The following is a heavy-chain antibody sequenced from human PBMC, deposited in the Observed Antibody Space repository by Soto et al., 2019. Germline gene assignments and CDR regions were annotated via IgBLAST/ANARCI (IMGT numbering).Heavy chain of an antibody. CDR1: ADSISSYY. D-gene: IGHD1-1*01. V-gene: IGHV4-4*07. CDR3: AREGGYSENFYTPFDY. J-gene: IGHJ4*02. Sequence: SETLSLTCSVSADSISSYYWSWIRQPAGKGLQWIGRIQYSGYTNYNPSLKSRVTMSVDTSKNQFSPKLTSVTAADTAVYYCAREGGYSENFYTPFDYWGQGTLVTVSS. CDR2: IQYSGYT.